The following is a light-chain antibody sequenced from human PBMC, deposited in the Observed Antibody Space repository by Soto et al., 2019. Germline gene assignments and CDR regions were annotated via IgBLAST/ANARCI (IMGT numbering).Light chain of an antibody. CDR3: PLYSGGVLV. CDR1: TGAVTSGDY. V-gene: IGLV7-43*01. CDR2: STT. J-gene: IGLJ2*01. Sequence: QAVVTQEPSLTVSPGGTVTLTCASSTGAVTSGDYPNWFQQKPGQAPRSLVHSTTNTHSWTPARFSGSLLGGKAALTLSGVEHEDEADYYCPLYSGGVLVFGGGTKVTVL.